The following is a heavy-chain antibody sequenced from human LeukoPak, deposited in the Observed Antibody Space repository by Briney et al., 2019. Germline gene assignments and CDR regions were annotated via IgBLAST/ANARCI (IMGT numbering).Heavy chain of an antibody. J-gene: IGHJ4*02. CDR2: ISGDGSIK. CDR1: GFIFSNYW. V-gene: IGHV3-30-3*01. D-gene: IGHD6-6*01. CDR3: VRLVSSARRDY. Sequence: GGSLRLSCAASGFIFSNYWMSWLRQAPGKGLEWVAVISGDGSIKWTADSVKGRFTISRDNSKNTLYLQMNSLRTEDTAVYYCVRLVSSARRDYWGQGTLVTVSS.